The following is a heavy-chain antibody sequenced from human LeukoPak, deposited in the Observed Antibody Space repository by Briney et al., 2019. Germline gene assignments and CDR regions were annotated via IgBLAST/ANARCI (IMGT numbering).Heavy chain of an antibody. CDR2: IGASGEST. J-gene: IGHJ3*01. CDR1: GFTFSVAA. D-gene: IGHD5-24*01. V-gene: IGHV3-23*01. CDR3: AKDIQLST. Sequence: GGSLRLSCAASGFTFSVAAMTWVRQAPGKGLEWVSLIGASGESTYYADSVKGRFTISRDNPKNTLSLQMNSLRVEDTAMYFCAKDIQLSTWGLGTMVTVSS.